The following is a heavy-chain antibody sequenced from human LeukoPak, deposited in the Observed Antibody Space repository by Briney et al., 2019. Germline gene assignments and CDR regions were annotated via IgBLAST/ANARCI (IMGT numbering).Heavy chain of an antibody. CDR2: INPNSGGT. D-gene: IGHD2-21*01. Sequence: ASVKVSCKASGYTFTGYYMHWVRQAPGQGLEWMAWINPNSGGTNYAQKFQGRVTMTRDTSISTAYMELSRLRSDDTAVYYCARVGLFSTYYMDVWGKGTTVTISS. CDR3: ARVGLFSTYYMDV. CDR1: GYTFTGYY. V-gene: IGHV1-2*02. J-gene: IGHJ6*03.